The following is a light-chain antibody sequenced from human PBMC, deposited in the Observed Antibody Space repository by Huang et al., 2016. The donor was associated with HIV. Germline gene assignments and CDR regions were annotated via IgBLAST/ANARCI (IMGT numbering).Light chain of an antibody. CDR2: DTS. CDR1: QSVSSNY. Sequence: EIVLTQSPGTLSLSPGERATLSCRASQSVSSNYLAWYRQTPGQAPRLLIYDTSNRATGIPDRFSGSGSGTDFTLTISGLEPEDFAVYYCQQYGSSPWTFGQGTKVEIK. CDR3: QQYGSSPWT. V-gene: IGKV3-20*01. J-gene: IGKJ1*01.